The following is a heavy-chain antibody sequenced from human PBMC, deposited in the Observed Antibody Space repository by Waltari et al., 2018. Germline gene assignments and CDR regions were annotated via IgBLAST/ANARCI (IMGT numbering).Heavy chain of an antibody. CDR2: LSYDGTKE. D-gene: IGHD2-21*01. V-gene: IGHV3-30*18. CDR3: AKDRHMTDTRDYGMDV. J-gene: IGHJ6*02. Sequence: QVYLVESGGGVVQPGRSLRLSCAGSGFRVADYGLHCVRQAPGKGLDWVAVLSYDGTKEHYGDSVKGRFTVSRDNSKSTVYLQMSGLRAEDTAVYYCAKDRHMTDTRDYGMDVWGQGTTVTVSS. CDR1: GFRVADYG.